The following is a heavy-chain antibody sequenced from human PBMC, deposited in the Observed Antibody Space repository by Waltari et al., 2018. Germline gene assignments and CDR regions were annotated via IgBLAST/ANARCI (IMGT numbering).Heavy chain of an antibody. D-gene: IGHD5-12*01. CDR2: IIPILGIA. CDR1: GGTFSSYG. CDR3: ARDLNDIVATPTDYYYYMDV. V-gene: IGHV1-69*04. Sequence: QVQLVQSGAEVKKPGSSVKGSCKASGGTFSSYGISWGGQAAGQGLGWMGGIIPILGIANYAQKFQGRVTITADESTSTAYMELSSLRSEDTAVYYCARDLNDIVATPTDYYYYMDVWGKGTTVTVSS. J-gene: IGHJ6*03.